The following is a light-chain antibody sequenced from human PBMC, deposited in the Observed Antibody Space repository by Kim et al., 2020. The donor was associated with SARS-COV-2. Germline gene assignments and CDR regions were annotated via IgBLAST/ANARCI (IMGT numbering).Light chain of an antibody. CDR3: QVWGSSSDHPV. CDR2: YNT. J-gene: IGLJ3*02. V-gene: IGLV3-21*04. Sequence: SYELTQPPSVSVAPGKTARITCGGNNIGDKSVHWYQQKPGQAPVLVIYYNTDRPSGIPVRFSGSHSGNTATLIISRVEAGDEADYYCQVWGSSSDHPVFG. CDR1: NIGDKS.